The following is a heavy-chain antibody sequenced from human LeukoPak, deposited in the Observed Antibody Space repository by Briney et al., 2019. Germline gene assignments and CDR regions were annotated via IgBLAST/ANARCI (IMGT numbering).Heavy chain of an antibody. Sequence: SGTLSLTCAVSGGSTSSFHWWSWIRQSPGEGLEWIGEIHHDGSTNYNPSLKSRVPMSVDKSKNQFSLELRSVTAAETAIYYCTKNGAFCLDVWGKGTTVTVSS. CDR3: TKNGAFCLDV. CDR2: IHHDGST. J-gene: IGHJ6*04. CDR1: GGSTSSFHW. D-gene: IGHD2-8*01. V-gene: IGHV4-4*02.